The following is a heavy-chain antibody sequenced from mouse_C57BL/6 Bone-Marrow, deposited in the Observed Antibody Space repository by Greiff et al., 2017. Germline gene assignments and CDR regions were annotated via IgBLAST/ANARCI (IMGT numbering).Heavy chain of an antibody. CDR2: INPSSGYT. V-gene: IGHV1-4*01. CDR3: ARLLRIAWFAY. CDR1: GYTFTSYT. D-gene: IGHD1-1*01. J-gene: IGHJ3*01. Sequence: VKLMESGAELARPGASVKMSCKASGYTFTSYTMHWVKQRPGQGLEWIGYINPSSGYTKYNQKFKDKATLTADKSSSTAYMQLSSLTSEESAVYYCARLLRIAWFAYWGQGTLVTVSA.